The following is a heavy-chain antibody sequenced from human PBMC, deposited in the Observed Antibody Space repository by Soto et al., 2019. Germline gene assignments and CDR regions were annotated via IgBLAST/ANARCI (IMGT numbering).Heavy chain of an antibody. V-gene: IGHV1-69*13. CDR3: ARSEDSSGYYYGRFDP. Sequence: SVKVSCKASGGTFSSYAIIWVRQAPGQGLEWMGGIIPIFGTANYAQKFQGRVTITADESTSTAYMELSSLRSEDTAVYYCARSEDSSGYYYGRFDPWGQGTLVTVSS. J-gene: IGHJ5*02. D-gene: IGHD3-22*01. CDR1: GGTFSSYA. CDR2: IIPIFGTA.